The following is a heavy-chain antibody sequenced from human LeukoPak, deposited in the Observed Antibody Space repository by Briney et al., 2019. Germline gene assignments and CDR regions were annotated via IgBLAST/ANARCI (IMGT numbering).Heavy chain of an antibody. CDR2: ISYDGSNK. D-gene: IGHD3-10*02. CDR3: ARDSGTYYYVDIAFDI. J-gene: IGHJ3*02. V-gene: IGHV3-30*03. Sequence: PGGSLRLSCAASGFTFSSYGMHWVRQAPGKGLEWVAVISYDGSNKYYADSVKGRFTISRDNAKNSLYLQMNSLRAEDTAVYYCARDSGTYYYVDIAFDIWGQGTMVTVSS. CDR1: GFTFSSYG.